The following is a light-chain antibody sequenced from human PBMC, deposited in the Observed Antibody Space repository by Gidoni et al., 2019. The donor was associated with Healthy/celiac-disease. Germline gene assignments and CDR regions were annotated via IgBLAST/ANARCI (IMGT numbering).Light chain of an antibody. CDR1: QSISSY. J-gene: IGKJ1*01. CDR2: AAS. V-gene: IGKV1-39*01. Sequence: DIQITQSPSSLSASVGYRVTITCRASQSISSYLNWYQQNPGKAPKLLIYAASSFQSGVPSRFSGRGSGTDFTRTISSLQPEDFATYYCQQSYSTLWTFGQGTKVEIK. CDR3: QQSYSTLWT.